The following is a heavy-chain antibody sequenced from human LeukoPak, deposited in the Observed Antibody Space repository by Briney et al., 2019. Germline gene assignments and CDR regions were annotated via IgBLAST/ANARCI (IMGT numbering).Heavy chain of an antibody. CDR1: GGSISSSSYY. CDR3: ARFRVDTYWYFDL. J-gene: IGHJ2*01. V-gene: IGHV4-39*07. D-gene: IGHD5-18*01. CDR2: IYYSGST. Sequence: SETLSLTCTVSGGSISSSSYYWGWIRQPPGKGLEWIGSIYYSGSTYYNPSLKSRVTVSVDTSKNQFSLKLSSVTAADTAVYYCARFRVDTYWYFDLWGRGTLVTVSS.